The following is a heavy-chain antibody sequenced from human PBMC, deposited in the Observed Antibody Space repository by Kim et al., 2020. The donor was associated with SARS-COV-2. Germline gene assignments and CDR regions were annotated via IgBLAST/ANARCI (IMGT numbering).Heavy chain of an antibody. CDR1: GFSLFTRGMC. J-gene: IGHJ6*03. V-gene: IGHV2-70*11. D-gene: IGHD1-7*01. CDR2: IDWDDDK. CDR3: ARIRGTGTTGSQSYHYYMDV. Sequence: SGPTLVNPTQTLTLTCTFFGFSLFTRGMCGNWIRQPPGKALEWLARIDWDDDKYYNTSLKTRLTISKDTSKSQVVLTMTNMDPLDTATYYCARIRGTGTTGSQSYHYYMDVWGKGTTVTVSS.